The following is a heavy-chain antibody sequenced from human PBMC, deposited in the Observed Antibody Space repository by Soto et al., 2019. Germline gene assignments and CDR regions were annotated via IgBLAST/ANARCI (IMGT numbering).Heavy chain of an antibody. Sequence: GASVKVSCKSSGFTSSRSAVQWVRQARGQRPEWIGWVVVGSGYTNYAQKFQGRVTITRDMPTSTVHMELSSLSSEDTGVYFCAVPTATTPGYYYGMDVWGPGTTVTVSS. J-gene: IGHJ6*02. CDR3: AVPTATTPGYYYGMDV. D-gene: IGHD1-1*01. V-gene: IGHV1-58*01. CDR2: VVVGSGYT. CDR1: GFTSSRSA.